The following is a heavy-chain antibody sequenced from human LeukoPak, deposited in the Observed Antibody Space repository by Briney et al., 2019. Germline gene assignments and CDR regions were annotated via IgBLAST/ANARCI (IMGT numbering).Heavy chain of an antibody. CDR1: GGSISSSSYY. CDR2: IYYSGST. CDR3: ARHGGYSVFDY. J-gene: IGHJ4*02. Sequence: PSEDLSLTCTVSGGSISSSSYYWGWIRQPPGKGLEWIGSIYYSGSTYYNPSLKSRVTISVDTSKNQFSLKLSSVTAADTAVYYCARHGGYSVFDYWGQGTLVTVSS. V-gene: IGHV4-39*01. D-gene: IGHD6-13*01.